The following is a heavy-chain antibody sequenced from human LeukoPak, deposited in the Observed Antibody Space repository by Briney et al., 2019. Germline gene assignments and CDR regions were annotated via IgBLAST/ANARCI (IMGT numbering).Heavy chain of an antibody. V-gene: IGHV3-33*01. CDR1: GFIFSNFG. J-gene: IGHJ4*02. CDR3: ARGIYGDPGGSTYYFDY. D-gene: IGHD4-17*01. Sequence: GGSLRLSCAASGFIFSNFGMHWVRQAPGKGLEWVAVIWYDGGYKYYLDSVKGRFTISRDNAKNTLYLQMNKLRVEDTAVYYCARGIYGDPGGSTYYFDYWGQGTLVTVSS. CDR2: IWYDGGYK.